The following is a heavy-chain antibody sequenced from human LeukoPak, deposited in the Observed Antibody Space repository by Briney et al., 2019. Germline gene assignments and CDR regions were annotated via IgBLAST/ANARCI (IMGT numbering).Heavy chain of an antibody. CDR3: AKVFGHSSSWYDY. CDR1: GFTFSSYG. J-gene: IGHJ4*02. CDR2: ISYDGSNK. Sequence: GGSLRLSCAASGFTFSSYGMHWVRQAPGKGLEWVAVISYDGSNKYYADSVKGRFTISRDNSKNTLYLQMNSLRAEDTAVYYCAKVFGHSSSWYDYWGQGTLVTVSS. V-gene: IGHV3-30*18. D-gene: IGHD6-13*01.